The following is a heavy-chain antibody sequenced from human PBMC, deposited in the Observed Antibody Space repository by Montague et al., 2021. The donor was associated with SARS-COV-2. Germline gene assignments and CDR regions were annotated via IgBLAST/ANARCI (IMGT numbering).Heavy chain of an antibody. J-gene: IGHJ6*02. D-gene: IGHD4-17*01. V-gene: IGHV4-34*01. Sequence: SETLSLTCAVYGGSFSGYYWSWIRQPPGKGLEWIGEINHSGSTNYNPSLKSRVTISVDTSKNQFSLKLSSVTAADTAVYYCARAYGDYIRLCYYYYGMDVWGQGTTVTVSS. CDR3: ARAYGDYIRLCYYYYGMDV. CDR1: GGSFSGYY. CDR2: INHSGST.